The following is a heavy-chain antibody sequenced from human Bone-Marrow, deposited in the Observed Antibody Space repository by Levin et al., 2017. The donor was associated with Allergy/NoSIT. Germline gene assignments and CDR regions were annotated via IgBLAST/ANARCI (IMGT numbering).Heavy chain of an antibody. CDR1: GGSVNSATYY. J-gene: IGHJ5*02. V-gene: IGHV4-61*01. CDR2: VYSNGNT. Sequence: SETLSLTCTVSGGSVNSATYYWTWMRQPPGKALEWIGYVYSNGNTAYNPSLRSRLTMSIDTSTNKFSLQLISVTAADTAVYYCVRGTLAAAGSRRFDPWGEGILVTVSS. D-gene: IGHD6-13*01. CDR3: VRGTLAAAGSRRFDP.